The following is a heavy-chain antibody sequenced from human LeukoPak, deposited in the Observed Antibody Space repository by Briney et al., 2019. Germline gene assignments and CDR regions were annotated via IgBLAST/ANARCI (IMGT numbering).Heavy chain of an antibody. V-gene: IGHV3-9*01. Sequence: PGGSLRLSCAASGFTFDDYAMHWVRQAPGKGLEWVSGISWNSGSIGYADSVKGRFTISRDNAKNSLYLQMNSLRAEDTALYYCAKDKTGGSSSYLDYWGQGTLVTVSS. CDR2: ISWNSGSI. CDR3: AKDKTGGSSSYLDY. CDR1: GFTFDDYA. D-gene: IGHD6-13*01. J-gene: IGHJ4*01.